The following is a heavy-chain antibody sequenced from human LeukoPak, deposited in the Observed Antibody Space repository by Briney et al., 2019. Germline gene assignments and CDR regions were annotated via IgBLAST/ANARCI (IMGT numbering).Heavy chain of an antibody. Sequence: SEALSLTCTVSGGSINNYYWSWIRQPAGKGLEWIGRIYTRGSTNYNPSLKSRTTMSVDTSKNQFSLKLSSVTAADTAVYYCARGRYCSADICSGGDAFDIWGQGTMVSVSS. V-gene: IGHV4-4*07. CDR3: ARGRYCSADICSGGDAFDI. CDR2: IYTRGST. D-gene: IGHD2-15*01. CDR1: GGSINNYY. J-gene: IGHJ3*02.